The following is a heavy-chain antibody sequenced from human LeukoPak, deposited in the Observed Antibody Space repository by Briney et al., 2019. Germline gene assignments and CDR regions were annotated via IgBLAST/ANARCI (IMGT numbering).Heavy chain of an antibody. Sequence: GVSLRVSCTASGLTFSTYAWSWVRQTPGNGLEWLSVISATGSTTYYSDSVRGRFTISRDNSKNTLYLQMNSLRVEDTAVYYCAKDSQSVAFFLDDAFDLWGQGTIVTVSA. CDR2: ISATGSTT. CDR1: GLTFSTYA. CDR3: AKDSQSVAFFLDDAFDL. J-gene: IGHJ3*01. V-gene: IGHV3-23*01. D-gene: IGHD2/OR15-2a*01.